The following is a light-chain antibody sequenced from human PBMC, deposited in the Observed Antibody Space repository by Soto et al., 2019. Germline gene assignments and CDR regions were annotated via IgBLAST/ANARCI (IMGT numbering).Light chain of an antibody. J-gene: IGKJ1*01. CDR3: QQYNNWPPTWT. CDR2: GAS. V-gene: IGKV3-15*01. CDR1: QRVSSN. Sequence: EIVMTQSPATLSVSPGERATLSCRASQRVSSNLAWYQQKPGQAPRLLIYGASTRATGIPARFSGSGSGTEFTLTISSLQSEDFAVYSCQQYNNWPPTWTYGQGTKVEIK.